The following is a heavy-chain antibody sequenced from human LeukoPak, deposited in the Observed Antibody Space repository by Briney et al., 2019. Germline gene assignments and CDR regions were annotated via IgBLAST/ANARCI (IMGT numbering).Heavy chain of an antibody. D-gene: IGHD3-10*01. J-gene: IGHJ6*03. Sequence: ASVKLSCTASGYTFTSYGISWVRQAPGQGLEWMGWMNPNSGNTGYAQKFQGRVTMTRNTSISTAYMELSSLRSEDTAVYYCARGAMVRGVITQGRYYYYYYMDVWGKGTTVTVPS. CDR1: GYTFTSYG. CDR2: MNPNSGNT. CDR3: ARGAMVRGVITQGRYYYYYYMDV. V-gene: IGHV1-8*02.